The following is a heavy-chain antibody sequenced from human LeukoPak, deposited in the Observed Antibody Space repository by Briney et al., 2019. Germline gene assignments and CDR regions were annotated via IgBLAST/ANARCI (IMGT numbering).Heavy chain of an antibody. CDR1: GYSFTSYW. Sequence: GESLKISCKGSGYSFTSYWTGWVRQMPGKGLEWMGIIYPGDSDTRYSPSFQGQVTISADKSISTAYLQWSSLKASDTAMYYCARQRQYYYDSSGYYLDAFDIWGQGTMVTVSS. D-gene: IGHD3-22*01. V-gene: IGHV5-51*01. CDR3: ARQRQYYYDSSGYYLDAFDI. J-gene: IGHJ3*02. CDR2: IYPGDSDT.